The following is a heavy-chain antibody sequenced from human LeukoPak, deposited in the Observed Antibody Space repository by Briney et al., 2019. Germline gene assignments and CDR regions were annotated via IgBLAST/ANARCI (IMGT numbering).Heavy chain of an antibody. V-gene: IGHV3-23*01. D-gene: IGHD2-2*01. J-gene: IGHJ4*02. CDR1: GFTFSSYA. CDR2: ISGSGGGT. Sequence: GGSLRLSCAASGFTFSSYAMSWVRQAPGKGLEWVSAISGSGGGTYYADSVKGRFTISRENSTKTPYLQMNSLRAEDTAVYYCVVVPAARLDYWGQGSLVTVSA. CDR3: VVVPAARLDY.